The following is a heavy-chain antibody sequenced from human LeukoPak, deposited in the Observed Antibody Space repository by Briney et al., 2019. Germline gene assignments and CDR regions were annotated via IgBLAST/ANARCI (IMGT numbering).Heavy chain of an antibody. CDR1: GFTFSSYS. CDR3: ARDSAGRKGYMAVV. V-gene: IGHV3-21*01. Sequence: GGSLRLSCAASGFTFSSYSMNWVRQAPGKGLEWVSSISSSSSYIYYADSVKGRFTISRDNAKNSLYLQMNSLRAEDTAVYYCARDSAGRKGYMAVVWGKGTTVTVSS. J-gene: IGHJ6*04. CDR2: ISSSSSYI. D-gene: IGHD3-10*01.